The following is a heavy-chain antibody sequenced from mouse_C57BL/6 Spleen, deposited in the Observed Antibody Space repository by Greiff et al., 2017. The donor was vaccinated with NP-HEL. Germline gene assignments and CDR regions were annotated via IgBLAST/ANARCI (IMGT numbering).Heavy chain of an antibody. J-gene: IGHJ4*01. Sequence: QVQLQQSGPELVKPGASVKISCKASGYAFSSSWMNWVKQRPGKGLEWIGRIYPGDGDTNYNGKFKGKATLTADKSSSTAYMQLSSLTSEDSAVYFCARADYPGRGYAMDYWGQGTSVTVSS. CDR3: ARADYPGRGYAMDY. CDR1: GYAFSSSW. V-gene: IGHV1-82*01. CDR2: IYPGDGDT. D-gene: IGHD1-1*01.